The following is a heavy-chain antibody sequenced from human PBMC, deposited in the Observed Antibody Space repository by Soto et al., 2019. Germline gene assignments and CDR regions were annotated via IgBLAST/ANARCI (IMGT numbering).Heavy chain of an antibody. D-gene: IGHD1-26*01. J-gene: IGHJ6*02. Sequence: QVLLQESGPGLVKPSETLSLTCTVSGGSITGYYWNWIRKPPGKGLEWIGYIYYSGNTNYNPSLKSRVTVSVDTSKTQFSLRLSSMTAADTATSYCARDRIWEVGMDVWGQGTTVTVSS. CDR3: ARDRIWEVGMDV. CDR1: GGSITGYY. CDR2: IYYSGNT. V-gene: IGHV4-59*01.